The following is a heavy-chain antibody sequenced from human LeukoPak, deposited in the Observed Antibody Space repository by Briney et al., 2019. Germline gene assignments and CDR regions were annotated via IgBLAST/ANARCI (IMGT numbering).Heavy chain of an antibody. CDR2: ISGSGGST. D-gene: IGHD2-15*01. Sequence: GGSLRLSCAASGFTVSSNYMSWVRQAPGKGLEWVSVISGSGGSTYYADSVKGRFTISRDNSKNTLYLQMNSLRAEDTAVYYCARVLRYCSGGNCYSGGLGYMDVWGKGTTVTISS. CDR1: GFTVSSNY. J-gene: IGHJ6*03. CDR3: ARVLRYCSGGNCYSGGLGYMDV. V-gene: IGHV3-23*01.